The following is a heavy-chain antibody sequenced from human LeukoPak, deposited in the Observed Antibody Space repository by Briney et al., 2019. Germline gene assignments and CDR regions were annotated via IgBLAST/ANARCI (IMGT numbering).Heavy chain of an antibody. V-gene: IGHV4-39*07. CDR1: GGSISSSSYY. J-gene: IGHJ4*02. CDR2: IYYSGST. CDR3: ARDREYTFDY. Sequence: SETLSLTCTVSGGSISSSSYYWGWIRQPPGKGLEWIGSIYYSGSTYYNPSLKSRVTISVDTSKNQFSLKLSSVTAADTAVYYCARDREYTFDYWGQGTLVTVSS. D-gene: IGHD1-1*01.